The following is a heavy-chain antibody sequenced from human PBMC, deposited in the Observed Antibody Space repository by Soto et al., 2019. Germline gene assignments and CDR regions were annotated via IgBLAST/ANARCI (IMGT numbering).Heavy chain of an antibody. J-gene: IGHJ6*02. V-gene: IGHV3-48*03. CDR3: ARDLKVEYYYYGMDV. CDR2: ISSSGSTI. Sequence: EVQLVESGGGLVQPGGSLRLSCAASGFTFSSYEMNWVRQAPGKGLEWVSYISSSGSTIYYADSVKGRFTISRDNAKNSLYLQMNSLRDEDTAVYYCARDLKVEYYYYGMDVWGQGTTVTVSS. D-gene: IGHD2-15*01. CDR1: GFTFSSYE.